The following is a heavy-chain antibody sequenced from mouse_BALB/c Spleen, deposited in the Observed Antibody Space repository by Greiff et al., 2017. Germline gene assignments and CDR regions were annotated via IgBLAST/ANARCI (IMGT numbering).Heavy chain of an antibody. CDR1: GYAFSSYW. J-gene: IGHJ3*01. V-gene: IGHV1-80*01. Sequence: VQLQQSGAELVRPGSSVKISCKASGYAFSSYWMNWVKQRPGQGLEWIGQIYPGDGDTNYNGKFKGKATLTADKSSSTAYMQLSSLTSEDSAVYFCARATYGNYVAYWGQGTLVTVSA. CDR2: IYPGDGDT. CDR3: ARATYGNYVAY. D-gene: IGHD2-1*01.